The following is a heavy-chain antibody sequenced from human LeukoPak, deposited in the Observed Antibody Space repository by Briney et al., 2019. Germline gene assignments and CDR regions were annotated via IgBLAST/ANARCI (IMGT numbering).Heavy chain of an antibody. CDR3: ARVLEYSSPPDY. Sequence: GGSLGLSCAASGFTFSSYSMNWVRQAPGKGLEWVSSISSSSSYIYYADSVKGRFTISRDNAKNSLYLQMNSLRAEDTAVYYCARVLEYSSPPDYWGQGTLVTVSS. D-gene: IGHD6-6*01. CDR1: GFTFSSYS. J-gene: IGHJ4*02. V-gene: IGHV3-21*01. CDR2: ISSSSSYI.